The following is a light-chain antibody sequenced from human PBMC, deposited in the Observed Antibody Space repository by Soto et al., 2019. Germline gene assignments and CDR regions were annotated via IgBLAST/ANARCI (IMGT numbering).Light chain of an antibody. CDR1: QDISNY. Sequence: DIQMTQSPSSLSASVGDRVTITCQASQDISNYLNWYQQKPGKAPKLLIYDASNLETGDPSRFSGSGSGTDFTFTISSLQPEDIESYYCQQYDHLPAFGGGTKVEIK. J-gene: IGKJ4*01. CDR2: DAS. V-gene: IGKV1-33*01. CDR3: QQYDHLPA.